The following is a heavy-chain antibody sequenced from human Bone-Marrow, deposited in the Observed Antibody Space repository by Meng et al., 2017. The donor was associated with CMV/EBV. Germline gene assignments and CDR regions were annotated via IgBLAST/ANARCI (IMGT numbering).Heavy chain of an antibody. V-gene: IGHV1-18*01. D-gene: IGHD3-3*01. CDR2: ISAYNGNT. Sequence: ASVKVSCKASGYTFTSYGISWVRQAPGQGLEWMGWISAYNGNTNYAQKLQGRVTMTTDTSTSTAYMELRSLRSDDTAVYYCARVRDDFWNGWGEGDYGKDVWGQRTTVTVSS. J-gene: IGHJ6*02. CDR3: ARVRDDFWNGWGEGDYGKDV. CDR1: GYTFTSYG.